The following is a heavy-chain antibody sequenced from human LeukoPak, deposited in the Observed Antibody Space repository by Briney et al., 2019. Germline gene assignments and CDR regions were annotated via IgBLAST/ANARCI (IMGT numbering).Heavy chain of an antibody. CDR1: GYSITSGHY. D-gene: IGHD1-1*01. CDR3: ARHGIPSFYGMDV. CDR2: MYHSGYS. V-gene: IGHV4-38-2*02. J-gene: IGHJ6*02. Sequence: SETLSLTCSVSGYSITSGHYWGWIRQPPGKGLEWIGSMYHSGYSYYNPSLKSRVTISVDTSKNQFSLKVTSVTAADTAVYYCARHGIPSFYGMDVWGQGTTVTVCS.